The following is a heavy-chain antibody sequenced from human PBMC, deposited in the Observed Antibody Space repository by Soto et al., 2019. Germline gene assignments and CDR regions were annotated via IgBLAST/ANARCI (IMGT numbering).Heavy chain of an antibody. V-gene: IGHV4-4*07. CDR2: IYSSGNA. J-gene: IGHJ3*01. CDR1: GDSISGYY. Sequence: QVQLQESGPGLVKPSETVSLICTVSGDSISGYYWSWIRQPAGKGLEWIGRIYSSGNANYNPSLKSRVSMSVDMSKNQFSLKVTSATAADTAMYYCASGDVFALSGQGTKVTVSS. CDR3: ASGDVFAL.